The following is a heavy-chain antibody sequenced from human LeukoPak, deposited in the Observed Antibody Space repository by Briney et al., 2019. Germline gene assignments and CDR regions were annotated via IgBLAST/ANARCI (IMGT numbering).Heavy chain of an antibody. V-gene: IGHV4-39*01. CDR3: ARTHCSGGSCTDY. CDR2: IYYSGST. CDR1: GGSISTSSYY. J-gene: IGHJ4*02. D-gene: IGHD2-15*01. Sequence: SETLSLTCTVSGGSISTSSYYWGWLRQPPGKGLEWIGSIYYSGSTYYNPSLKSRVTISVDTSKNQFSLKLSSVTAADTAVYYCARTHCSGGSCTDYWGQGTLVTVSS.